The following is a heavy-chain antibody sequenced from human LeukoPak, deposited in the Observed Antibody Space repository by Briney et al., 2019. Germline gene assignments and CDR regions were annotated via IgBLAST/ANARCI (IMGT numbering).Heavy chain of an antibody. J-gene: IGHJ4*02. V-gene: IGHV3-23*01. D-gene: IGHD6-19*01. CDR3: AKGSYSSGWDS. CDR2: ISGSGGST. Sequence: GGSLRLSCAASGFSFSSYAMSWVRQAPGKGLEWVSGISGSGGSTYYADSVKGRFIISRDNSKNTLYLQMNSVRAEDTAVYYCAKGSYSSGWDSWGQGTLVTVSS. CDR1: GFSFSSYA.